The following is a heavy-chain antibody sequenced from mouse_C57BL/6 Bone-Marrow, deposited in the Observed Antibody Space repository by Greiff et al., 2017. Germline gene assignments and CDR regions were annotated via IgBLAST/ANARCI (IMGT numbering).Heavy chain of an antibody. Sequence: EVQLQQSGPELVKPGASVKISCKASGYTFTDYSMNWVKQSHGKSLEWIGDINPNNVGTSYNQKFKGKATLTVDKSSSTAYMELRSLTSEDSAVYYCARDGRGEFDYWGQGTTLTVSS. CDR1: GYTFTDYS. CDR3: ARDGRGEFDY. CDR2: INPNNVGT. V-gene: IGHV1-26*01. J-gene: IGHJ2*01.